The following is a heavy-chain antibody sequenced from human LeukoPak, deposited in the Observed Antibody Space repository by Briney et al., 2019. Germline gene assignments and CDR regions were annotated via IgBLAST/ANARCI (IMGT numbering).Heavy chain of an antibody. CDR1: GFTFSDYY. V-gene: IGHV3-11*01. Sequence: GGSLRLSCAASGFTFSDYYMNWIRQAPGKGLEWVSYISSSGSTIYYADSVKGRFTISRDNAKNSLYLQMNSLRAEDTAVYYCARDRRVVVTAVPDAFDIWGQGTMVTVSS. D-gene: IGHD2-21*02. CDR3: ARDRRVVVTAVPDAFDI. J-gene: IGHJ3*02. CDR2: ISSSGSTI.